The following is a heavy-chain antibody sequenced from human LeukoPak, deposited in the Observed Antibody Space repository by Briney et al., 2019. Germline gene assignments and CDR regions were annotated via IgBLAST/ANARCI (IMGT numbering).Heavy chain of an antibody. CDR1: GFTVSSNY. Sequence: GGSLRLSCAASGFTVSSNYMSWVRQAPGKGLEWVSVIYSGGSTYYADSVKGRFTISRDNSKNTLYLQMNSLRAEDTAVYYCARDESGGRGAFDIWGQGTMVTVSS. D-gene: IGHD2-15*01. J-gene: IGHJ3*02. CDR3: ARDESGGRGAFDI. V-gene: IGHV3-53*01. CDR2: IYSGGST.